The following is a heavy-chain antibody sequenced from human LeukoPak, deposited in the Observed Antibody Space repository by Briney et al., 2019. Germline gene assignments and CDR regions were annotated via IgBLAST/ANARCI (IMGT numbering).Heavy chain of an antibody. Sequence: GGSLRLSCAASGFTFSNAWMSWVRQAPGRGLEWVGRIKSKTDGGTTDYAAPVKGRFTISRDDSKNTLYLQMNSLKTEDTAVYYCTTDSGIYDILTGNYYYYGMDVWGQGTTVTVSS. V-gene: IGHV3-15*01. CDR1: GFTFSNAW. CDR2: IKSKTDGGTT. J-gene: IGHJ6*02. D-gene: IGHD3-9*01. CDR3: TTDSGIYDILTGNYYYYGMDV.